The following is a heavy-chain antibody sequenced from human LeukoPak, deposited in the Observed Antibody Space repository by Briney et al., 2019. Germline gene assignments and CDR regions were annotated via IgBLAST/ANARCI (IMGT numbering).Heavy chain of an antibody. V-gene: IGHV3-7*01. J-gene: IGHJ4*02. CDR2: IKQDGSEK. CDR1: GFTFSSYW. D-gene: IGHD6-13*01. CDR3: ASRWYSSSWYLDY. Sequence: GGSLRPSCAASGFTFSSYWMSWVRQAPGKGLEWVANIKQDGSEKYYVDSVKGRFTISRDNAKNSLYLQMNSLRAEDTAVYYCASRWYSSSWYLDYWGQGTLVTVSS.